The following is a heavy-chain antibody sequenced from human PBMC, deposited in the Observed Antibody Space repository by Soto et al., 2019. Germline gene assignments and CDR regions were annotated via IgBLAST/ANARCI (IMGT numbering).Heavy chain of an antibody. J-gene: IGHJ4*02. CDR2: INRTGGS. Sequence: SETLSLTCAVSCGSFSGYYWSWVRQTPGKGLEWIGDINRTGGSNYNPSLKSRVTISVDTAKTQFSLNVTSVTAADTAVYYCAREVGYYSATRRNLYFDYWGPGTLVTVSS. V-gene: IGHV4-34*01. D-gene: IGHD2-2*01. CDR3: AREVGYYSATRRNLYFDY. CDR1: CGSFSGYY.